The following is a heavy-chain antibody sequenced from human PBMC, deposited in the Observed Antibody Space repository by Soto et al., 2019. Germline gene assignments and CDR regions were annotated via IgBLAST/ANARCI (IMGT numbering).Heavy chain of an antibody. CDR1: GLTLSSYA. CDR3: AKAQSVYMMVVGPSFDP. V-gene: IGHV3-23*01. CDR2: ISGSGAAT. D-gene: IGHD3-22*01. J-gene: IGHJ5*02. Sequence: GGSLRLSCAASGLTLSSYAMSWVRQAPGKGLEWVSSISGSGAATYYADSVKGRFTISRDNSKNTLYLQMNSLRAEDTAVYYCAKAQSVYMMVVGPSFDPWGQGTKVTVSS.